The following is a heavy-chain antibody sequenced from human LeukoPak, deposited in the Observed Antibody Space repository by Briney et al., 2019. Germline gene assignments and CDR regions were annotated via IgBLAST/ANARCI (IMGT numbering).Heavy chain of an antibody. D-gene: IGHD6-13*01. Sequence: SETLSLTCAVYGGSFSGYYWNWIRQPPGKGLEWIGEINHSGSTNYHPSLKSRVTISVDTSKNQFSLKLSSVTAADTAVYYCASDRGSGSWYGRDYWGQGTLVTVPS. CDR3: ASDRGSGSWYGRDY. J-gene: IGHJ4*02. CDR1: GGSFSGYY. CDR2: INHSGST. V-gene: IGHV4-34*01.